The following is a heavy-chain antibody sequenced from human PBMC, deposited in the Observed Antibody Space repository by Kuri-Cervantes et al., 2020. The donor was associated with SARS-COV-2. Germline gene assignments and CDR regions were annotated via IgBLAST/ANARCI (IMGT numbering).Heavy chain of an antibody. CDR2: ISSSGSTI. CDR1: GFTFSSYE. CDR3: ARDYTDIPEILFDY. Sequence: GESLKISCAASGFTFSSYEMNWVRQAPGKGLEWVSYISSSGSTIYYADSVKGRFTISRDNAKNSLYLQMNSLRAEDTAVYYCARDYTDIPEILFDYWGQGNLVTVAS. V-gene: IGHV3-48*03. D-gene: IGHD5-18*01. J-gene: IGHJ4*02.